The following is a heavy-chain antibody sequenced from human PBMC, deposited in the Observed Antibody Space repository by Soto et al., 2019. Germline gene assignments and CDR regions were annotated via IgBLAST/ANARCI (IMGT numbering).Heavy chain of an antibody. V-gene: IGHV1-69*12. CDR3: ARDGYYYDSSGYYYYFDY. J-gene: IGHJ4*02. CDR2: IIPILGTA. Sequence: QVQLVQSGAEVKKPGSSVKVSCKASGGTFSSYAISWVRQAPGQGLEWMGGIIPILGTANYAQKFQGRVTITAEESTITAYMELSSLGSEDTAGYYCARDGYYYDSSGYYYYFDYWGQGTLVTVSS. D-gene: IGHD3-22*01. CDR1: GGTFSSYA.